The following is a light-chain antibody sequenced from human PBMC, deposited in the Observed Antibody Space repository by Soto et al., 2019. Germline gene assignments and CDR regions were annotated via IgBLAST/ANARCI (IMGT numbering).Light chain of an antibody. Sequence: EIVMTQSPDTLFVSLGEGATLSCRASQSVSSHLAWYQHKPGQAPRLLIYGASTRATGIPARFSGSGSGTEFTLTISSLQSEDFAVYYCQQYKNWPPITFGQGTRLEIK. J-gene: IGKJ5*01. CDR2: GAS. CDR1: QSVSSH. V-gene: IGKV3-15*01. CDR3: QQYKNWPPIT.